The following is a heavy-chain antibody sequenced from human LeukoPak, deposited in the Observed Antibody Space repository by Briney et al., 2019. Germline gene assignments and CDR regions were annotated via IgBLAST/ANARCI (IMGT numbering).Heavy chain of an antibody. CDR1: GGSISSYY. V-gene: IGHV4-59*01. J-gene: IGHJ4*02. Sequence: PSETLSLTCTVSGGSISSYYWSWIRQPPGKGLEWIGYIYYSGSTNYNPSLKSRVTISVDTSKNQFSLKLSSATAADTALYYCARDASSGRGYYFDYWGQGTLVTVSS. CDR2: IYYSGST. D-gene: IGHD6-19*01. CDR3: ARDASSGRGYYFDY.